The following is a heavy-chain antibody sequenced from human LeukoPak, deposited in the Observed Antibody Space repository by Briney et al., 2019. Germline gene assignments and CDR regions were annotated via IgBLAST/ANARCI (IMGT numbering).Heavy chain of an antibody. V-gene: IGHV3-74*01. D-gene: IGHD2/OR15-2a*01. CDR3: VRDYFFSLDP. CDR2: IKSDGST. CDR1: GFTFSSYA. J-gene: IGHJ5*02. Sequence: GGSLRLSCAASGFTFSSYAMSWVRQTPGKGLEWVSSIKSDGSTSYADSVKGRFTISRDNAKNTLYLQMNSLKDEDTAVYYCVRDYFFSLDPWGQGTLATVSS.